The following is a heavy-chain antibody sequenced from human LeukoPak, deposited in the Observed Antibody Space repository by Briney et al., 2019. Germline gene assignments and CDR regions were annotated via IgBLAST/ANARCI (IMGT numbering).Heavy chain of an antibody. CDR3: AKIEAVAGTRWFDP. CDR2: ISGSGGGS. CDR1: GFTFRNYV. J-gene: IGHJ5*02. D-gene: IGHD6-19*01. Sequence: GGSLRLLCAAFGFTFRNYVMSWVRQAPGKGLEWGFGISGSGGGSYYADSVKGRFTISRDNSKNALYLHMNSLSADDTALYYCAKIEAVAGTRWFDPWGQGTLVIVSS. V-gene: IGHV3-23*01.